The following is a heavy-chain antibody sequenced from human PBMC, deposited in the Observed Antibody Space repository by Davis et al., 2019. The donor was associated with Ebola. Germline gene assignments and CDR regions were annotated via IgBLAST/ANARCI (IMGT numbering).Heavy chain of an antibody. CDR1: ENNFTNYW. CDR2: IYPGDSNT. Sequence: KVSCKGSENNFTNYWIAWVRQMPGKGLEWMGIIYPGDSNTIYSPSFQGHVTISADKSISTAYLQWSSLKASDTAMYYCARHPGSTWGGVNWFDPWGQGTLVTVSS. D-gene: IGHD3-10*01. V-gene: IGHV5-51*01. J-gene: IGHJ5*02. CDR3: ARHPGSTWGGVNWFDP.